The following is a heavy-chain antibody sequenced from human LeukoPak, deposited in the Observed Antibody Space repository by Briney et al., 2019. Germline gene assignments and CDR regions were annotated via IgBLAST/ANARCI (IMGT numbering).Heavy chain of an antibody. V-gene: IGHV1-18*01. CDR3: ARDPRGITIFGVVIIPFDY. D-gene: IGHD3-3*01. CDR1: GYTFTSYG. CDR2: ISAYNGNT. Sequence: ASVKVSCKASGYTFTSYGISWVRRAPGQGLEWMGWISAYNGNTNYAQKLQGRVTMTTDTSTSTAYMELRSLRSDDTAVYYCARDPRGITIFGVVIIPFDYWGQGTLVTVSS. J-gene: IGHJ4*02.